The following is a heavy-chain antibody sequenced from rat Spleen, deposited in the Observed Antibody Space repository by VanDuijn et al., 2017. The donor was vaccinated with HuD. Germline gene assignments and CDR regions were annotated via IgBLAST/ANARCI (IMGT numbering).Heavy chain of an antibody. CDR2: ITNGGGRL. CDR3: ASLNYGRYY. Sequence: EVQLVESGGGLVQPGRSLKLSCVASGFIFKDYWMTWIRQAPGKGLEWVASITNGGGRLYYSDSVKGRFNISRENAKSTLYLQRNSLRSEDTATYYCASLNYGRYYWGQGVMVTVSS. J-gene: IGHJ2*01. CDR1: GFIFKDYW. D-gene: IGHD1-11*01. V-gene: IGHV5-31*01.